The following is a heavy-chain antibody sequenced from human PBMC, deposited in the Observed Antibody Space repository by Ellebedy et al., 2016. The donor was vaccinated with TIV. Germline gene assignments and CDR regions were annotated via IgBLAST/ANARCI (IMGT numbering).Heavy chain of an antibody. D-gene: IGHD1-26*01. CDR2: SRNKGRRYTT. Sequence: GGSLRLXXAASGFTFSDHYMDWVRQAPGKGLEWVGRSRNKGRRYTTEYAASVKGRFTISRDDSNNSLYLQMNSLKTEDTAVYYCARTGYSWEGLDRWGQGTLVTVSA. V-gene: IGHV3-72*01. CDR3: ARTGYSWEGLDR. CDR1: GFTFSDHY. J-gene: IGHJ4*02.